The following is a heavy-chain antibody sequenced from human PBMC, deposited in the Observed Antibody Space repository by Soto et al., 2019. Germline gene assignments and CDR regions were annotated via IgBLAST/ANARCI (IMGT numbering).Heavy chain of an antibody. CDR3: ARDLGDYYFDY. CDR2: IWYDGSNK. CDR1: GFTFSSYG. V-gene: IGHV3-33*01. J-gene: IGHJ4*02. D-gene: IGHD4-17*01. Sequence: QVQLVESGGGVVQPGRSLRLSCAASGFTFSSYGMHWVRQAPGKGLEWVAVIWYDGSNKYYADSVKGRFNISRDNSKNTLYLQMNSLSAEATAVYYGARDLGDYYFDYWGQRTLVTVSS.